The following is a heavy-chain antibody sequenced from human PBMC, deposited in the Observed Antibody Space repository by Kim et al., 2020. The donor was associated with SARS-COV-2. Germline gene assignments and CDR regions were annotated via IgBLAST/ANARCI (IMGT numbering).Heavy chain of an antibody. V-gene: IGHV6-1*01. CDR2: TYYRSKWYN. D-gene: IGHD1-20*01. Sequence: SQTLSLTCAISGDSVSSNSAAWNWIRQSPSRGLEWLGRTYYRSKWYNDYAVSVKSRITINPDTSKTQFSLQLNSVTPEDTAVYYCAREGHNRAAYYYYGMDVWGQGTTVTVSS. J-gene: IGHJ6*02. CDR3: AREGHNRAAYYYYGMDV. CDR1: GDSVSSNSAA.